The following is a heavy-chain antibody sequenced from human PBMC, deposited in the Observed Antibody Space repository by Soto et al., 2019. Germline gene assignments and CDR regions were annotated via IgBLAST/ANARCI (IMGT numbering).Heavy chain of an antibody. D-gene: IGHD6-13*01. CDR1: GYTFTSYG. CDR3: ASSNISAAGFYYYGMDV. J-gene: IGHJ6*02. V-gene: IGHV1-18*01. CDR2: ISAYNGNT. Sequence: GASVKVSCKASGYTFTSYGISWVRQAPGQGLEWMGWISAYNGNTNYAQKLRGRVTMTTDTSTSTAYMELRSLRSDDTAVYYCASSNISAAGFYYYGMDVWGRGTTVTVSS.